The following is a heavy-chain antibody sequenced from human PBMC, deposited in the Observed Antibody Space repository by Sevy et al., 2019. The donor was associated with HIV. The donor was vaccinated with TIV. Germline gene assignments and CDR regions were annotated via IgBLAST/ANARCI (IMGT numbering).Heavy chain of an antibody. V-gene: IGHV3-11*01. CDR2: MSGSDNSI. D-gene: IGHD4-17*01. CDR1: GFTFSDYY. Sequence: GGSLRLSCAASGFTFSDYYMSWIRQAPGKGLEWVSYMSGSDNSIYYADSVKGRFTISRDNAKNSLYLQMNSLRAEDTAVYYCARDHVKDGDLGDYYYYAMDVWGQGTTVTVSS. CDR3: ARDHVKDGDLGDYYYYAMDV. J-gene: IGHJ6*02.